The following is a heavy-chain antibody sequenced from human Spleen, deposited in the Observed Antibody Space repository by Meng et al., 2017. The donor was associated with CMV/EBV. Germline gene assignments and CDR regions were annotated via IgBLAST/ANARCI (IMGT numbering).Heavy chain of an antibody. V-gene: IGHV3-30*02. D-gene: IGHD3-3*01. J-gene: IGHJ4*02. CDR1: GFTFSSYT. Sequence: GESLKISCAASGFTFSSYTTHWVRQAPGKGLEWVAFIRYDGSNKYYADSVKGRFTISRDNAKNSLYLQMNNLRGEDTAVYYCARETQRNFDFWSGVGVLHYFDYWGQGTLVTVSS. CDR3: ARETQRNFDFWSGVGVLHYFDY. CDR2: IRYDGSNK.